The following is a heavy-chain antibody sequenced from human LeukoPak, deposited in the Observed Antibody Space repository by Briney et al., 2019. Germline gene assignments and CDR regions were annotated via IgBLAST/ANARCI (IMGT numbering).Heavy chain of an antibody. CDR3: ARDQGRGYDILTGYYDY. CDR1: GFTFSSYS. J-gene: IGHJ4*02. D-gene: IGHD3-9*01. CDR2: ISSSSSYI. Sequence: PGGSLRLSCAASGFTFSSYSMNWVRQAPGKGLEWVSSISSSSSYIYYADSVKGRFTISRDNAKNSLYLQMNSLRAEDTAVYYCARDQGRGYDILTGYYDYWGQGTLVTVSS. V-gene: IGHV3-21*01.